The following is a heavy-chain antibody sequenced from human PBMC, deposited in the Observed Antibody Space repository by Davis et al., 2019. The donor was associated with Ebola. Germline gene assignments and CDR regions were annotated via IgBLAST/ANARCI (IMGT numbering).Heavy chain of an antibody. Sequence: GESLKISCADSVIPFSSYAMTWVRQAPGKGPEWVSAISGSGGNTYYADSVKGRFTISRDNAKNSLYLQMNSLRAEGTAVYYCARDRPLDFFFGDYYGMDVWGQGTTVTVSS. CDR2: ISGSGGNT. CDR3: ARDRPLDFFFGDYYGMDV. CDR1: VIPFSSYA. D-gene: IGHD3-16*01. J-gene: IGHJ6*02. V-gene: IGHV3-23*01.